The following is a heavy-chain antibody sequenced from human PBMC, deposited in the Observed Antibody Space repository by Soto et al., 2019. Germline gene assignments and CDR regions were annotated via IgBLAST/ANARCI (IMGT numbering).Heavy chain of an antibody. CDR3: ARLVDIVPIHPRRAFGI. D-gene: IGHD5-12*01. J-gene: IGHJ3*02. CDR1: GGSISSYY. Sequence: SETLSLTCTVSGGSISSYYWSWIRQPPGKGLEWIGYIYYSGSTNYNPSLKSRVTISVDTSKNQFSLKLSSVTAADTAVYYCARLVDIVPIHPRRAFGIWGQGTMVTVSS. V-gene: IGHV4-59*01. CDR2: IYYSGST.